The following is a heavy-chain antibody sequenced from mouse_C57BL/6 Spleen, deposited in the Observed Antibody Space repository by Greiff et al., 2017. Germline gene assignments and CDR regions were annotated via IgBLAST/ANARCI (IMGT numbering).Heavy chain of an antibody. CDR3: SRKGNWNFDY. CDR1: GYTFTSYD. V-gene: IGHV1-85*01. J-gene: IGHJ2*01. Sequence: QVQLQQSGPELVKPGASVKLSCKASGYTFTSYDINWVKQGPGQGLEWIGWIYPRDGSTKYNETFKGKATLTVDTSSSTAYMELHSLTSEDSAVYFWSRKGNWNFDYWGQDTTLTVSS. CDR2: IYPRDGST. D-gene: IGHD4-1*01.